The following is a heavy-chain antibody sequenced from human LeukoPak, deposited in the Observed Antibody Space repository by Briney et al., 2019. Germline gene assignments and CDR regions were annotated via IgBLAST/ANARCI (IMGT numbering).Heavy chain of an antibody. D-gene: IGHD5-18*01. V-gene: IGHV3-23*01. CDR1: GFSLSSYA. CDR3: AKDQKRGYSYGYLFYYYYMDV. CDR2: TSSSDSGT. J-gene: IGHJ6*03. Sequence: GGSLRLSCAASGFSLSSYAMSWVRQAPGKGLEWVSATSSSDSGTYYADSVRGRFTISRDNSKNTLYLQMNSLRAEDTAVYYCAKDQKRGYSYGYLFYYYYMDVWGKGTTVTISS.